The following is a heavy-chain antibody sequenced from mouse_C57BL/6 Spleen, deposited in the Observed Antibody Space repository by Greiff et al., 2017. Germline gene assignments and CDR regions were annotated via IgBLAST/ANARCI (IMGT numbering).Heavy chain of an antibody. D-gene: IGHD1-1*01. CDR1: GYAFSSSW. Sequence: QVQLQQSGPELVKPGASVKISCKASGYAFSSSWMNWVKQRPGKGLEGIGRIYPGDGDTNYNGKFKGKATLTADKSSSTAYMQLSSLTSEDSAVYFCARHYYGSSYLFAYWGPGTLVTVSA. V-gene: IGHV1-82*01. CDR2: IYPGDGDT. CDR3: ARHYYGSSYLFAY. J-gene: IGHJ3*01.